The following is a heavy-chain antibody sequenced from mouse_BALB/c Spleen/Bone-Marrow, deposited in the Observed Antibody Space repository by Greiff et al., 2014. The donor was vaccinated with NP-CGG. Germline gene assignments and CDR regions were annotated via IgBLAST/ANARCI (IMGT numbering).Heavy chain of an antibody. CDR3: TNGYDYYAMDY. CDR2: IYPGNSDT. CDR1: GYSFTSYW. D-gene: IGHD2-2*01. Sequence: VQLQQSGTVLARPGASVKMSCKASGYSFTSYWMHWVKKRPGQGLEWIGAIYPGNSDTSYNQKFKGKAKLTAVTSASTAYMELSSLTNEDSAVYYCTNGYDYYAMDYWGQGTSVTVPS. J-gene: IGHJ4*01. V-gene: IGHV1-5*01.